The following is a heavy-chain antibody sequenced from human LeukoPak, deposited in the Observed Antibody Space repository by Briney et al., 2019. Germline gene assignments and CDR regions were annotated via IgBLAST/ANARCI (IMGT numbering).Heavy chain of an antibody. D-gene: IGHD3-16*01. CDR2: ISRDSGIK. V-gene: IGHV3-48*04. J-gene: IGHJ4*02. CDR3: ARAMSTFGGVRNYFDS. CDR1: GFIISGDS. Sequence: GGSLRLSCAASGFIISGDSMNWVRQAPGKGLEWIAYISRDSGIKYYADSVRGRFTISRDNAKSSLDLEMNSLRAEDTAVYYCARAMSTFGGVRNYFDSWGQGTLVTVSS.